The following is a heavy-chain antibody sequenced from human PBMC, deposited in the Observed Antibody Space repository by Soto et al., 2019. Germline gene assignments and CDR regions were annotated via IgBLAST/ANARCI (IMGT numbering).Heavy chain of an antibody. CDR2: ISGSGGST. Sequence: GGSLRLFCAASGFTFSSYAMSWVRQAPGKGLEWVSAISGSGGSTYYADSVKGRFTISRDNSKNTLYLQMNSLRAEDTAVYYCAKVLFCSGRSCYANYYYYYGMDVWGQGTTVTVSS. J-gene: IGHJ6*02. V-gene: IGHV3-23*01. CDR3: AKVLFCSGRSCYANYYYYYGMDV. D-gene: IGHD2-15*01. CDR1: GFTFSSYA.